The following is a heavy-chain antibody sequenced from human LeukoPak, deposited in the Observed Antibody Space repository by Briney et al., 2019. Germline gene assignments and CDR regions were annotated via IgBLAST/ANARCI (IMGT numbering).Heavy chain of an antibody. CDR2: IYYSGST. CDR1: GGSISSYY. Sequence: PSETLSLTCTVSGGSISSYYWSWIRQPPGKGLEWIGYIYYSGSTKYNPSLKSRVTISVDTSKNQFSLKLSSVTAADTAVYYCARQGYSAYEILDYWGQGTLVTVSS. V-gene: IGHV4-59*08. CDR3: ARQGYSAYEILDY. J-gene: IGHJ4*02. D-gene: IGHD5-12*01.